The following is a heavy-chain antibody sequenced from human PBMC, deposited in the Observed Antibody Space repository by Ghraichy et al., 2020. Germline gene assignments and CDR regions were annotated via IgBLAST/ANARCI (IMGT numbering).Heavy chain of an antibody. CDR3: ARDEVFFGVGPEGFDY. Sequence: GGSLRLSCAASGFTFSSYSMNWVRQAPGKGLEWVSYISSSSSTIYYADSVKGRFTISRDNAKNSLYLQMNSLRDEDTAVYYCARDEVFFGVGPEGFDYWGQGTLVTVSS. CDR1: GFTFSSYS. J-gene: IGHJ4*02. CDR2: ISSSSSTI. V-gene: IGHV3-48*02. D-gene: IGHD3-3*01.